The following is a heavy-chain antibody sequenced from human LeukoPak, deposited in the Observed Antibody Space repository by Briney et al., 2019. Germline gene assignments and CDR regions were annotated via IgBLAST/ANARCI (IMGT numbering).Heavy chain of an antibody. CDR2: IYPGDSDT. CDR1: GYTFTNDW. J-gene: IGHJ4*02. Sequence: GESLKISCKGSGYTFTNDWIGWVRQMPGKGLEWMGIIYPGDSDTRYSPSFQGQVTISADKSISTAYLQWSSLKASDTAMYYCARGNVDIVATTFDYWGQGTLVTVSS. V-gene: IGHV5-51*01. CDR3: ARGNVDIVATTFDY. D-gene: IGHD5-12*01.